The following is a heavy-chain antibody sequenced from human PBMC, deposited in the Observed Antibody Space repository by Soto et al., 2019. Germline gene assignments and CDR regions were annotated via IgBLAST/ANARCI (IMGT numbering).Heavy chain of an antibody. D-gene: IGHD3-9*01. CDR3: AKGDWLYDNYYGMEV. V-gene: IGHV3-23*01. CDR2: ISGTGERT. Sequence: EEQLLESGGGLVQPGGSLRLSCAASGFTFSLYAMTWVRHTPGKGLEWVASISGTGERTYYADSVKGRFIISKDNSKNTGLLQENSLRAEDTAEYYCAKGDWLYDNYYGMEVWGQGTSVTVSS. CDR1: GFTFSLYA. J-gene: IGHJ6*02.